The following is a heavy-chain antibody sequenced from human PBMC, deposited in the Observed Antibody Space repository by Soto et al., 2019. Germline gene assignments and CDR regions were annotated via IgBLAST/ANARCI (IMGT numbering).Heavy chain of an antibody. CDR2: IKQDGSEK. Sequence: GGSLRLSCAASGFTFSSYWMSWVRQAPGKGLEWVANIKQDGSEKYYVDSVKGRFTISRDNAKNSLYLQMNSLRAEDTAVYYCARGPGYKSPDAFDIWGQGTMVTVSS. D-gene: IGHD5-12*01. CDR1: GFTFSSYW. CDR3: ARGPGYKSPDAFDI. V-gene: IGHV3-7*03. J-gene: IGHJ3*02.